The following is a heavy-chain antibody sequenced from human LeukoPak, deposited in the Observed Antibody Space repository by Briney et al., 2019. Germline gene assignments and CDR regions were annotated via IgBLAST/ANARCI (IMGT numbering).Heavy chain of an antibody. CDR1: GXTFTSXY. V-gene: IGHV1-46*01. CDR3: ARDLSFSGTCDS. D-gene: IGHD1-14*01. Sequence: KVSXKAXGXTFTSXYMHWVRQAPGQGLEWMGIINPSGGRTTYAQNFPRRVTMTRDTSTSTVYMELTSLRSEHTAVYYCARDLSFSGTCDSSGQGTLVTVSS. CDR2: INPSGGRT. J-gene: IGHJ5*01.